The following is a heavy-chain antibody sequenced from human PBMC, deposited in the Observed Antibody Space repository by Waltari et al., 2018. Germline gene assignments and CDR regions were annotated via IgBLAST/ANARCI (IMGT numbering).Heavy chain of an antibody. J-gene: IGHJ5*01. V-gene: IGHV5-51*03. Sequence: VQLVQSGAEVKKSGESLKISCQASGYHFATYWIGWVRQMPGKGLEWVAIIYPSDSDTRYRPSFEGRVTISADKSLNTAYLQWNTLRASDSAMYFCARGTPPDSWGHGTPLTVSS. CDR3: ARGTPPDS. CDR1: GYHFATYW. D-gene: IGHD1-1*01. CDR2: IYPSDSDT.